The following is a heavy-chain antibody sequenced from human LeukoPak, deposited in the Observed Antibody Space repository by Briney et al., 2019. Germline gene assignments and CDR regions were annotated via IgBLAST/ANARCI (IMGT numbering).Heavy chain of an antibody. CDR2: ISSSGSTI. D-gene: IGHD6-19*01. V-gene: IGHV3-48*03. CDR3: ARDIAMAGDDY. J-gene: IGHJ3*01. CDR1: GFTFSSSE. Sequence: GGSLRLSCAASGFTFSSSEMNWVRQAPGKGLEWVSHISSSGSTIYYADSVKGRFTISRDNAKNSVYLQMNSLRAEDTAVYYCARDIAMAGDDYWGQGTMVTVSS.